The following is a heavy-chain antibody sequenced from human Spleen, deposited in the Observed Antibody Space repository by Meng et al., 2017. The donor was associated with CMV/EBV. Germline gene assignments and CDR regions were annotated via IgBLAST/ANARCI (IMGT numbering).Heavy chain of an antibody. Sequence: ASVKVSCKASGYTFTGYYINWVRQAPGQGLEWLGWINPNSGGTNNAQKFQGRVTMTRDTSISTAYMELSRLRSDDTAVYYCTKTIEGAMDVWGQGTTVTVSS. V-gene: IGHV1-2*02. D-gene: IGHD1-7*01. J-gene: IGHJ6*02. CDR1: GYTFTGYY. CDR2: INPNSGGT. CDR3: TKTIEGAMDV.